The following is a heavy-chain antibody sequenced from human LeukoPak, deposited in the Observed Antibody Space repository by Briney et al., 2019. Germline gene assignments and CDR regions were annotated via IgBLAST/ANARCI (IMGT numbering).Heavy chain of an antibody. V-gene: IGHV1-18*01. CDR2: ISAFNGNT. CDR1: GFTFNTYG. J-gene: IGHJ4*02. D-gene: IGHD5-18*01. CDR3: AREERGYSGDY. Sequence: GASVKVSCKASGFTFNTYGFSWVRQAPGQGLEWMGWISAFNGNTHYAQKFQDRATMTTDTTTSTAYMELRSLRYDDTAVYYCAREERGYSGDYWGQGTLVTVSS.